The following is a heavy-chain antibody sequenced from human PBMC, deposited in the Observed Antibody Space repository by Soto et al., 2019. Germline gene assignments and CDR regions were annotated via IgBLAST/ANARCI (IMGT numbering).Heavy chain of an antibody. Sequence: ASVKVAFNTCGYSFTMHSIGLGRHAPGQALEWMGWIVTYNGNTNDSQKLQGRVTMTTDTSTHTVYMELRSLESDDTAVPYCATPTYTSGINYWGQGSPVSVSS. D-gene: IGHD6-19*01. CDR3: ATPTYTSGINY. J-gene: IGHJ4*02. CDR2: IVTYNGNT. CDR1: GYSFTMHS. V-gene: IGHV1-18*01.